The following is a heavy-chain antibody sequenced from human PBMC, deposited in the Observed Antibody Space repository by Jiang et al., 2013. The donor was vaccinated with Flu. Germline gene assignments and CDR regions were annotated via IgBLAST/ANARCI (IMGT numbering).Heavy chain of an antibody. D-gene: IGHD3-10*01. V-gene: IGHV4-38-2*01. CDR3: TRVRTMIRGFITWDFDL. CDR1: GSSITTNNY. Sequence: PGLVKPSESLSLTCVVSGSSITTNNYWGWVRQTPGKGLEWIGSVFHLGSTYYSASLKSRVTISVDTSKNQFSLKVNSVTAADTAIYFCTRVRTMIRGFITWDFDLWGRGTLVTVSS. J-gene: IGHJ2*01. CDR2: VFHLGST.